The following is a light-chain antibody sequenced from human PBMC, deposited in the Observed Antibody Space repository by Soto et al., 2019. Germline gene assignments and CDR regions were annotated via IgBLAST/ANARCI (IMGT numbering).Light chain of an antibody. CDR3: QQYYSYPWT. CDR1: QGISSY. V-gene: IGKV1-8*01. Sequence: AIRMTQSPSSFSASTGDRVTITCRASQGISSYLAWYQQKPGKAPKLLIYAASTLQSGVPSRVSGSGSWTDFTLTISCLQSEDFATYYCQQYYSYPWTFGQGTKVEIK. J-gene: IGKJ1*01. CDR2: AAS.